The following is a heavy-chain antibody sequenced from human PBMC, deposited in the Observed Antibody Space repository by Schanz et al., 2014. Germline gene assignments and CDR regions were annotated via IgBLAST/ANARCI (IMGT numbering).Heavy chain of an antibody. J-gene: IGHJ6*03. D-gene: IGHD4-17*01. CDR2: ISGTTTYT. CDR3: ARDGDSLYHNYYMDV. V-gene: IGHV3-48*01. Sequence: EVQLLDSGGGLVQPGGSLRLSCAASGFTFSSYAMSWVRQAPGKGLEWVSYISGTTTYTNYADSVKGRFTVSRDNARNAQYLHRNTLGAEDTAVYYGARDGDSLYHNYYMDVWGKGTTVTV. CDR1: GFTFSSYA.